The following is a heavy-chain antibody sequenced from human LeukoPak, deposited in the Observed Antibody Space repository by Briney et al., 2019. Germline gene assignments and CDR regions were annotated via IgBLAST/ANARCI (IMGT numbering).Heavy chain of an antibody. J-gene: IGHJ5*02. V-gene: IGHV3-53*01. D-gene: IGHD5-12*01. CDR3: ARDRHGGDRYRVDP. CDR2: IYSGGST. CDR1: GFTVSSNY. Sequence: PGGSLRLSCAASGFTVSSNYMSWVRQDPGKGLEWVSVIYSGGSTYYADSVKGRFTISRDNSKNTLYLQMNSLRAEDTAVYYCARDRHGGDRYRVDPWGQGTLVTVSS.